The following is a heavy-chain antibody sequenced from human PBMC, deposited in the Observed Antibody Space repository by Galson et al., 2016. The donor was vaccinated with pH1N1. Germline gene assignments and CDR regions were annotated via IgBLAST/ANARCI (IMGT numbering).Heavy chain of an antibody. CDR2: INQDGDKK. J-gene: IGHJ4*02. CDR1: GFNFSNYW. V-gene: IGHV3-7*01. CDR3: ARRYFDY. D-gene: IGHD3-9*01. Sequence: SLRFSCAASGFNFSNYWMQWVRQAPGKGLQWVANINQDGDKKYYVGSVEGRFTISRDNAKNSLYLQMNNLRDEDTAMYFCARRYFDYWGQGALVTVSS.